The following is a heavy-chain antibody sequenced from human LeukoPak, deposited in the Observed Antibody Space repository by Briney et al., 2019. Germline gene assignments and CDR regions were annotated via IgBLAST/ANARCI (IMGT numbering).Heavy chain of an antibody. CDR1: GYSFTSYW. D-gene: IGHD2-15*01. CDR2: IYPADSDI. J-gene: IGHJ5*02. Sequence: GESLKISCKGSGYSFTSYWIGWVRQMPGKGLEWMGIIYPADSDIRYSPSFQGQVTISADKSISTVYLQWSSLKASDTAMYYCARQEYCSGGSCYTWFDPWGRGTLVTVSS. CDR3: ARQEYCSGGSCYTWFDP. V-gene: IGHV5-51*01.